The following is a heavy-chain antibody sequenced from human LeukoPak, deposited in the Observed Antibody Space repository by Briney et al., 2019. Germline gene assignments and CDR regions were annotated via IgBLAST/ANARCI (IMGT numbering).Heavy chain of an antibody. D-gene: IGHD1-14*01. CDR3: ARVLPYLTIDY. Sequence: PSETLPLTCAVSGGSISSGGYSWSWIRQPPGKGLEWIGYIYHSGSTYYNPSLKSRVTISVDRSKNQFSLKLSSVTAADTAVYYCARVLPYLTIDYWGQGTLVTVSS. J-gene: IGHJ4*02. CDR1: GGSISSGGYS. CDR2: IYHSGST. V-gene: IGHV4-30-2*01.